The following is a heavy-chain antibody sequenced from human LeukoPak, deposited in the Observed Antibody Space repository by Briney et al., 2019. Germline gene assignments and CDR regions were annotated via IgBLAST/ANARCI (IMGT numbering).Heavy chain of an antibody. D-gene: IGHD3-22*01. CDR2: ISSSGSTI. Sequence: PGGSLRLSCAASGFTFSSYEMNWVRQAPGKGLEWVSYISSSGSTIYYADSVKGRFTISRDNAKNALYLQMNSLRAEDTAVYYCARATVTYYYDSSGYSDYWGQGTLVTVSS. CDR3: ARATVTYYYDSSGYSDY. J-gene: IGHJ4*02. CDR1: GFTFSSYE. V-gene: IGHV3-48*03.